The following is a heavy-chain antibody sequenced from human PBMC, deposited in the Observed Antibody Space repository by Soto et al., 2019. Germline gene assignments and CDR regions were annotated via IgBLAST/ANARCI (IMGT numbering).Heavy chain of an antibody. V-gene: IGHV4-59*01. CDR3: ARGNGDYRYNWFDP. J-gene: IGHJ5*02. CDR1: GGSISSYY. CDR2: IYYSGST. D-gene: IGHD4-17*01. Sequence: SETLSLTCTVSGGSISSYYWSWIRQPPGKGLEWIGYIYYSGSTNYNPSLKSRVTISVDTSKNQFSLKLSSVTAADTAVYYCARGNGDYRYNWFDPRGQGTLVTVSS.